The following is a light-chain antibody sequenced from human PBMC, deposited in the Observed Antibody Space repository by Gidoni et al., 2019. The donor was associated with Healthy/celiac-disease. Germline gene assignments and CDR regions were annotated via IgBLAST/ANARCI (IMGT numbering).Light chain of an antibody. CDR2: LGS. CDR1: QILLHSNGYNY. V-gene: IGKV2-28*01. J-gene: IGKJ2*01. Sequence: DIVMTQSPLSLPVTPGESASISCRSSQILLHSNGYNYLDWYLQKPGQSPHLLIYLGSNRASGVPDRFSGSGSGTDFTLKISRVEAEDVGVYYCMQALQTRTFGQGTKLEIK. CDR3: MQALQTRT.